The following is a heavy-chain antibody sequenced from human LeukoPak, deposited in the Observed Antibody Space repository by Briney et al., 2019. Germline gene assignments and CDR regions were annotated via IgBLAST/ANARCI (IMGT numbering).Heavy chain of an antibody. CDR2: IYYTGST. CDR3: ARHSRAYSSTSGTFEY. Sequence: SETLSLTCTVSGASISDYYWSWIRQSPGKGLEWFGYIYYTGSTKYNPSLESRVTISIDTSNNHLYLKLSSVTAADTAMYYCARHSRAYSSTSGTFEYWGQGTLVTVSS. CDR1: GASISDYY. J-gene: IGHJ4*02. V-gene: IGHV4-59*08. D-gene: IGHD2-2*01.